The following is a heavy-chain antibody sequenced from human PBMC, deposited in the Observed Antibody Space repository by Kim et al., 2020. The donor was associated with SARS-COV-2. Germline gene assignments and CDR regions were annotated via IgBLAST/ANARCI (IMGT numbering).Heavy chain of an antibody. V-gene: IGHV3-23*01. D-gene: IGHD6-19*01. CDR2: ISGSGGST. J-gene: IGHJ1*01. CDR1: GFTFSSYA. CDR3: AKTPGYSSGWYAYFQH. Sequence: GGSLRLSCAASGFTFSSYAMSWVRQAPGKGLEWVSAISGSGGSTYYADSVKGRFTISRDNSKNTLYLQMNSLRAEDTAVYYCAKTPGYSSGWYAYFQHWGPGTLVTVSS.